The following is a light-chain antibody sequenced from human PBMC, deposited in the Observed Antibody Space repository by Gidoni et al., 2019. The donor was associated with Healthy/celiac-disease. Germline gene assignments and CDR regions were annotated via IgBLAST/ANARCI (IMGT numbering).Light chain of an antibody. J-gene: IGKJ3*01. CDR3: QQYYSTPFT. CDR1: QSVFNSSNNKDY. V-gene: IGKV4-1*01. CDR2: WSS. Sequence: IVMTQYPDSLAVSLGERATINCTSSQSVFNSSNNKDYLAWYQQTPGQPPKLLISWSSTRESGVPDRFSGSGSGTDFTLTISSLQAEDVAVYYCQQYYSTPFTFGPGTKVDIK.